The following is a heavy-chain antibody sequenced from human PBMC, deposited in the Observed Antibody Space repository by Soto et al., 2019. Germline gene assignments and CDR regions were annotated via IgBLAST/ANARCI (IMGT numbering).Heavy chain of an antibody. CDR3: ARVEQLWRTRKADAFDI. CDR2: IYHSGST. V-gene: IGHV4-4*02. J-gene: IGHJ3*02. CDR1: GGSISSSNW. D-gene: IGHD5-18*01. Sequence: SETLSLTCAVSGGSISSSNWWSWVRQPPGKGLEWIGEIYHSGSTNYNPSLKSRVTISVDTSKNQFSLMLSSVTAADTAVYYCARVEQLWRTRKADAFDIWGQGTMVTVSS.